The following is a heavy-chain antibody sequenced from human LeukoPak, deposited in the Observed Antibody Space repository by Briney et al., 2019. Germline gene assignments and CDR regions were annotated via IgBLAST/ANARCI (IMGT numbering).Heavy chain of an antibody. CDR2: ISGSGVTT. Sequence: GGSLRLSCGASGLTFSTSAMSWVRQAPGKGLEWVSGISGSGVTTYYADSVKGRFTISRDNAKNSLYLQMNSLRAEDTAVYYCARVGATVLFGVQYWGQGTLVTVSS. CDR1: GLTFSTSA. J-gene: IGHJ4*02. CDR3: ARVGATVLFGVQY. V-gene: IGHV3-23*01. D-gene: IGHD1-26*01.